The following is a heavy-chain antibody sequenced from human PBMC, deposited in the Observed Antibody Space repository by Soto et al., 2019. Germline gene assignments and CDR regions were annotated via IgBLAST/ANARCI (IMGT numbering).Heavy chain of an antibody. J-gene: IGHJ4*02. V-gene: IGHV2-5*02. CDR2: IYWDDDK. D-gene: IGHD2-15*01. Sequence: GSGATLVNPTQTLTLTCACSGFSLTTSGRGVGWIRQPPGKALEWLALIYWDDDKRYSPSLGSRVTIIKDNSKDEVVLTLTNMDSVDTATYFCAHSVRGGACSGGNCYFFDHWGQ. CDR1: GFSLTTSGRG. CDR3: AHSVRGGACSGGNCYFFDH.